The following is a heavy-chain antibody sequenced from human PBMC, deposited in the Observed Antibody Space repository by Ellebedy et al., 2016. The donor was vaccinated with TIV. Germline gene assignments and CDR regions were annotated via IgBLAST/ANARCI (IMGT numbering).Heavy chain of an antibody. CDR2: ISYDGSIK. Sequence: PGGSLRLSCAASGITFSSYGTHWVRQAPGKGLEWVAAISYDGSIKFYADSVKGRFTISRDNSRSTLYRQMNSLRAEDTAVYYGAKDLTFGGGSPQDWDYWGQGTLVTVSS. CDR1: GITFSSYG. CDR3: AKDLTFGGGSPQDWDY. V-gene: IGHV3-30*18. D-gene: IGHD3-16*01. J-gene: IGHJ4*02.